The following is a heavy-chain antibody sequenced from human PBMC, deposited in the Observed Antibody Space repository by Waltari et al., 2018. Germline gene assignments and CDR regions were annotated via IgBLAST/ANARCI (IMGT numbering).Heavy chain of an antibody. V-gene: IGHV1-69*13. CDR2: IIPIFGTA. J-gene: IGHJ3*02. D-gene: IGHD6-13*01. CDR3: ARDRIERRGLAAAARAYDAFDI. CDR1: GGTFSSYA. Sequence: QVQLVQSGAEVKKPGSSVKVSCKASGGTFSSYAISWVRQAPGQGLEWMGGIIPIFGTANYAQKFQGRVTITADESTSTAYMELSSLRSEDTAVYYCARDRIERRGLAAAARAYDAFDIWGQGTMVTVSS.